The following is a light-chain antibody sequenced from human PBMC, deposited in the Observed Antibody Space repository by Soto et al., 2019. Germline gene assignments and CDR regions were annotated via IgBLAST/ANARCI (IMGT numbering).Light chain of an antibody. CDR2: GAS. Sequence: ESMLTQSPGTLSLSPGERATLSCRASQSVSTRYLAWYQQKPGQAPRLLIYGASIRATGIPDRFRGSGSGTDFTLTISRLEPDDFAVYYCHQFGSSPPAFTFGQGTKLEI. CDR1: QSVSTRY. CDR3: HQFGSSPPAFT. V-gene: IGKV3-20*01. J-gene: IGKJ2*01.